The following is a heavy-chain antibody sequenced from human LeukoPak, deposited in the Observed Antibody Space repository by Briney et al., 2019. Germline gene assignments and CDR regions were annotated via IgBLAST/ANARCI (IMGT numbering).Heavy chain of an antibody. CDR1: GFTFSRYA. CDR2: ISGSGGST. V-gene: IGHV3-23*01. J-gene: IGHJ4*02. D-gene: IGHD2/OR15-2a*01. Sequence: GGSLRLSCAASGFTFSRYAMHWVRQAPGKGLEWVSAISGSGGSTYYADSVKGRFTIARDNAQNTLYLQMDSLRDEDTAVYYCARDFHSIDLWGQGTLVTVSS. CDR3: ARDFHSIDL.